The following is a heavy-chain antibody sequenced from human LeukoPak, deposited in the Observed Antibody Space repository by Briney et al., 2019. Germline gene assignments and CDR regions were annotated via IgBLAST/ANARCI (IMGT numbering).Heavy chain of an antibody. CDR2: IDSGGST. J-gene: IGHJ4*02. CDR3: ARDFIADSGGLGDY. D-gene: IGHD6-19*01. Sequence: PGGSLRLSCAASGLTVSSNYMSWVRQAPGKGLEWVSLIDSGGSTYNADSVKGRFTISRDNSKNTLYLQMNSLRAEDTAVYYCARDFIADSGGLGDYWGQGTLVTVSS. V-gene: IGHV3-53*01. CDR1: GLTVSSNY.